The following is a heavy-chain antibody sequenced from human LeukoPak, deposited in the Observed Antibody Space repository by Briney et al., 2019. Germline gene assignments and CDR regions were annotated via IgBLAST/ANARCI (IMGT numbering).Heavy chain of an antibody. V-gene: IGHV3-30*18. CDR3: ANGAIAAAGTGRGY. CDR1: GFTFSRYG. D-gene: IGHD6-13*01. J-gene: IGHJ4*02. Sequence: GGSLRLSCAASGFTFSRYGMHWVRQAPGKGLEWVAVISYDGSNKYYADSVKGRFTISRDNSKNTLYLQMNSLRAEDTAVYYCANGAIAAAGTGRGYWGQGTLVTVSS. CDR2: ISYDGSNK.